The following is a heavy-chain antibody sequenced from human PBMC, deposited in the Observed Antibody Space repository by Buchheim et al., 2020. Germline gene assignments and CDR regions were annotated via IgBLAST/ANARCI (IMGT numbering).Heavy chain of an antibody. Sequence: VQLVESGGGVVQPGRSLRLSCAASGFSFGDYAMHWVRQAPGKGLEWVTVISYDGNHKAYIDSVKGRFNISRDNSKKTGYLQANSLRPEDTAVYYCASARGYSDYVASTIQYWGQGTL. V-gene: IGHV3-30-3*01. CDR3: ASARGYSDYVASTIQY. CDR2: ISYDGNHK. D-gene: IGHD5-12*01. J-gene: IGHJ4*02. CDR1: GFSFGDYA.